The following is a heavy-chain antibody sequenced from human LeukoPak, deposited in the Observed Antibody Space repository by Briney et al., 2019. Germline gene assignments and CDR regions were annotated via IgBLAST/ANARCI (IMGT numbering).Heavy chain of an antibody. V-gene: IGHV4-61*01. CDR3: ARDVTPDAFDI. J-gene: IGHJ3*02. CDR1: GGSVSSGSYY. Sequence: SETLSLTCTVSGGSVSSGSYYWSWIRQPPGKGLEWIGYIYYSGSTNYNPSLKSRVTMSVDTSKNQFSLKLSSVTAADTAVYYCARDVTPDAFDIWGQGTMVTVSS. D-gene: IGHD1-14*01. CDR2: IYYSGST.